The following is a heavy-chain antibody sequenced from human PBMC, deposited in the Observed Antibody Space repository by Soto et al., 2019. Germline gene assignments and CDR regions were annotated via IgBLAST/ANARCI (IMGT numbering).Heavy chain of an antibody. V-gene: IGHV4-59*08. Sequence: QVELQESGPGLVKPSETLSLTCSVSGGSLTSYYWRWVRQSPGKGLEWIGHIYYTGSANYNPSLNSRVTMSVGPYKNQLSLKMNAVTAADTAISYRARHNGFEAFEIWGQGTRVTVST. CDR3: ARHNGFEAFEI. CDR2: IYYTGSA. CDR1: GGSLTSYY. J-gene: IGHJ3*02. D-gene: IGHD2-8*01.